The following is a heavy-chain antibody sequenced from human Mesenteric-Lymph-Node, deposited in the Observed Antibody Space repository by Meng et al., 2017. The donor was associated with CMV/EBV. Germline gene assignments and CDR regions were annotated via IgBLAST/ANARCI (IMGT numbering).Heavy chain of an antibody. Sequence: GESLKISCAVSGFTFGSFWMAWVRQAPGKGLEWVANINQDGGDKYYADSVKGRFTISRDNAKNSLYLQMNSLRAEDTAVYYCARDNDGKDYWGQGTLVTVSS. CDR2: INQDGGDK. CDR3: ARDNDGKDY. J-gene: IGHJ4*02. CDR1: GFTFGSFW. V-gene: IGHV3-7*01. D-gene: IGHD5-24*01.